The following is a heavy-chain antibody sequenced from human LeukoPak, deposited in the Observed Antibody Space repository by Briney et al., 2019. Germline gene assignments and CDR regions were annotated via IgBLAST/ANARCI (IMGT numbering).Heavy chain of an antibody. Sequence: PGGSLRLSCAASGFTFSNYWMTWVRQAPGEGLEGLVDIKKDGSEKLYVKSVRGRFTISRDNAKMSLFLQMNSLRAEDTAVYYCARDNGVVHGVYYMDVWGKGTTVTVS. V-gene: IGHV3-7*01. CDR1: GFTFSNYW. D-gene: IGHD3-3*01. CDR2: IKKDGSEK. CDR3: ARDNGVVHGVYYMDV. J-gene: IGHJ6*03.